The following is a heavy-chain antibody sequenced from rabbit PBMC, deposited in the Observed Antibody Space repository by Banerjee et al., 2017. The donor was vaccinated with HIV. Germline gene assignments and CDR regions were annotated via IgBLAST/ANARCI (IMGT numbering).Heavy chain of an antibody. CDR1: GADFSSGYW. D-gene: IGHD4-1*01. Sequence: QSLEESGGDLVKPGASLTLTCTASGADFSSGYWICWVRQAPGKGLEWIGCIAGGSSGSTHYATWAKGRFTISKTSWTTVTLQMTSLTAADTASYFCARDLAGVIGWNFNLWGPGTLVTV. CDR2: IAGGSSGST. CDR3: ARDLAGVIGWNFNL. J-gene: IGHJ4*01. V-gene: IGHV1S40*01.